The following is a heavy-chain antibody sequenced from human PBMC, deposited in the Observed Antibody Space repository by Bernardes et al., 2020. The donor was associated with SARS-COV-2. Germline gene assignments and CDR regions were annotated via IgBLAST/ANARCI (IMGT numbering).Heavy chain of an antibody. D-gene: IGHD4-4*01. CDR3: ARQQPSTVTSRGSWFDP. CDR1: GDSINTYY. Sequence: SETLSLTCTVSGDSINTYYWSWIRQPPGKGLEWIGYIYYTGSTNYNPSLKSRVTISVDPSKNQFSLKLSSVTAADTAVYYCARQQPSTVTSRGSWFDPWGQGTLVTVSS. V-gene: IGHV4-59*08. J-gene: IGHJ5*02. CDR2: IYYTGST.